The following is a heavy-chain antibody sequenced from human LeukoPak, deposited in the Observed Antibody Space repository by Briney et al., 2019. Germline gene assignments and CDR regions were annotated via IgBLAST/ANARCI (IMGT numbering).Heavy chain of an antibody. D-gene: IGHD4-17*01. V-gene: IGHV4-4*07. J-gene: IGHJ5*02. CDR1: GGSFSGYY. CDR3: TRDTGTTGEVKFDP. CDR2: IYTSGST. Sequence: PSETLSLTCAVYGGSFSGYYWSWIRQPPGKGLEWIGRIYTSGSTTYNPSLKSRVTMSVDTSKSQFSLNLMSVTAADTAVYYCTRDTGTTGEVKFDPWGQGTLVTVSS.